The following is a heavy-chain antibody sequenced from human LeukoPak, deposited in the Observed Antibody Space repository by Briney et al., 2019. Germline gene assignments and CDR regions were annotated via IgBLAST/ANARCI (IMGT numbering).Heavy chain of an antibody. CDR2: ISGGTT. CDR1: GFTFGDYL. V-gene: IGHV3-49*03. J-gene: IGHJ4*02. CDR3: SRGSGWLSVY. Sequence: AGGSLRLSCTASGFTFGDYLMSWFCQAPGKGLEWIGFISGGTTEYAASVKGRFTISRDDPTSIAYLQMNSLTTEDTAVYYCSRGSGWLSVYWGQGTLVTVSS. D-gene: IGHD6-19*01.